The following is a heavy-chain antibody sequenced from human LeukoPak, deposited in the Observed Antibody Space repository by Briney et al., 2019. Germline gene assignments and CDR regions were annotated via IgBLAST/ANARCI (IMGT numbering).Heavy chain of an antibody. J-gene: IGHJ4*02. CDR1: GYSFTRYW. D-gene: IGHD3-16*02. V-gene: IGHV5-51*01. CDR2: IYPGDSDT. CDR3: ARPYYDYVWGSYLL. Sequence: GESLKISCKGSGYSFTRYWIGWVRQMPGKGLEWMGIIYPGDSDTKYSPSFQGQVTISADKSINTAYLQWSSLKASDTAMYYCARPYYDYVWGSYLLWGQGTLVTVSS.